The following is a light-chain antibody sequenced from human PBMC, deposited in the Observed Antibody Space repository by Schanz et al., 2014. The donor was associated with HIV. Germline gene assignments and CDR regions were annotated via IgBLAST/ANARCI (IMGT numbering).Light chain of an antibody. CDR1: QSVSSSY. CDR3: QQYNYWPRT. CDR2: GAS. J-gene: IGKJ1*01. V-gene: IGKV3-15*01. Sequence: EIVVTQSPGTVSLSPGARAILSCRASQSVSSSYLAWYQQKPGQAPRLLTYGASTRATGIPARFSGSGSGTEFTLTISSLQSEDFAVYYCQQYNYWPRTFGQGTKVEIK.